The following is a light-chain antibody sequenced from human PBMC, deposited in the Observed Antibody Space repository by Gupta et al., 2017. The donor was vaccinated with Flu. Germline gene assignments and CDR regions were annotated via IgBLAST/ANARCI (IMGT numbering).Light chain of an antibody. CDR1: QSVSSN. J-gene: IGKJ1*01. V-gene: IGKV3D-15*01. Sequence: PATLSVAPGERATLSCRASQSVSSNFAWYQQKPGQAPRLLIYGASTRATGIPARFSGSGSGTEFTLTISSLQSEDFAVYYCQQDNNWPETFGQGTKVEIK. CDR2: GAS. CDR3: QQDNNWPET.